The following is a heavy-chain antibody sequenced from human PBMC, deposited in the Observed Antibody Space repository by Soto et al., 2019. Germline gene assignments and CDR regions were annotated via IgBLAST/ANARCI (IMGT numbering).Heavy chain of an antibody. CDR2: IYYSGST. CDR3: ARDNWNDYFDY. J-gene: IGHJ4*02. CDR1: GGSVSSGSYY. V-gene: IGHV4-61*01. D-gene: IGHD1-20*01. Sequence: QVQLQESGPGLVKPSETLSLTCTVSGGSVSSGSYYWSWIRQPPGKGLEWIGYIYYSGSTNYNPSLKSRVTISVDTSKNQFSLKLSSVTAADTAVYYCARDNWNDYFDYWGQGTLVTVSS.